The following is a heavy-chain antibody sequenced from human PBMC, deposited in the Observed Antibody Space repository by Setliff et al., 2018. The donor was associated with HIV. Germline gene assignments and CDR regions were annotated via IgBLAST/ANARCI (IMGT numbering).Heavy chain of an antibody. CDR1: AYSFTTYW. Sequence: PGESLKISCQGSAYSFTTYWLGWVRQMPGKGLEWMGIIYPGDSDTRYSPSFQGQVTISAAKSISTAYLQWSSLKASDTAMYYCARHLPDYQLLSPTFDHLGQGTRVTVSS. D-gene: IGHD2-2*01. V-gene: IGHV5-51*01. CDR3: ARHLPDYQLLSPTFDH. J-gene: IGHJ4*02. CDR2: IYPGDSDT.